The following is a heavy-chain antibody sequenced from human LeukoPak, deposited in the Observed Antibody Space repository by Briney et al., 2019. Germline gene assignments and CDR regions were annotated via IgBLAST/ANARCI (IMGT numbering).Heavy chain of an antibody. CDR2: IYYSGST. CDR3: ASGIAAAGDQYFQH. V-gene: IGHV4-39*07. D-gene: IGHD6-13*01. CDR1: GCSISSSSYY. J-gene: IGHJ1*01. Sequence: SETLSLTCTVSGCSISSSSYYWGWIRQPPGKGLEWIGSIYYSGSTYYNPSLKSRVTISVDTSKNQFSLKLSSVTAADTAVYYCASGIAAAGDQYFQHWGQGTLVTVSS.